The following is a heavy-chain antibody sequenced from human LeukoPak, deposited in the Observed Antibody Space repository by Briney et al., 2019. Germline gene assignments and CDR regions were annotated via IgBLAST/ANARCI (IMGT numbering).Heavy chain of an antibody. V-gene: IGHV4-4*07. D-gene: IGHD3-22*01. CDR1: GGSISSYY. CDR2: IYTSGTT. Sequence: SETLSLTCTVSGGSISSYYWSWIRQPAGKGLEWIGRIYTSGTTNYNPSLKSRVTMSVDTSKNQFSLKMRSVAAADTAVYYCARANYDGSDYWGQGTLVTVSS. CDR3: ARANYDGSDY. J-gene: IGHJ4*02.